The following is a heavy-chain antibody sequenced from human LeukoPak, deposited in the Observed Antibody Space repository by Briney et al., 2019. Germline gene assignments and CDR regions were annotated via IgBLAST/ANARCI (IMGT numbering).Heavy chain of an antibody. CDR3: ASFKQIIVVVPAANRVGWFDP. CDR1: GGSFSDYY. J-gene: IGHJ5*02. CDR2: INHSGST. V-gene: IGHV4-34*01. D-gene: IGHD2-2*01. Sequence: SETLSLTCAVYGGSFSDYYWSWIRQPPGKGLEWIGEINHSGSTNYNPSLKSRVSISEDTSKNQFSLKLSSVTAADTAVYYCASFKQIIVVVPAANRVGWFDPWGQGTLVTVSS.